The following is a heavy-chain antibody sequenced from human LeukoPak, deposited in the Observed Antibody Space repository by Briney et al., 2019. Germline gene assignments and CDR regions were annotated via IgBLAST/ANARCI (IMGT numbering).Heavy chain of an antibody. CDR2: IRYDGSNK. J-gene: IGHJ4*02. Sequence: GGSLRLSCAASGFIFNSYGMHWVRQAPGKGLEWVAFIRYDGSNKYYADSVKGRFTISRDNSKNTLYLQMNSLRVEDTAVYFCATGLDYWGQGSLVTVSS. CDR3: ATGLDY. CDR1: GFIFNSYG. D-gene: IGHD3/OR15-3a*01. V-gene: IGHV3-30*02.